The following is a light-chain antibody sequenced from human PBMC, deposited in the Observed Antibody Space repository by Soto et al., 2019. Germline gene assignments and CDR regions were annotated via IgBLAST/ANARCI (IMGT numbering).Light chain of an antibody. Sequence: IQVTQYPSSLSASVGDRVTMTCRASQSLXNYLHWFQQEPGQLPQLRXYDASTLQSGGPSRLSGSGSATDYTLTITSLQPEDVATYYCQKYNSASWTFGQGTKVDIK. CDR3: QKYNSASWT. CDR1: QSLXNY. V-gene: IGKV1-27*01. CDR2: DAS. J-gene: IGKJ1*01.